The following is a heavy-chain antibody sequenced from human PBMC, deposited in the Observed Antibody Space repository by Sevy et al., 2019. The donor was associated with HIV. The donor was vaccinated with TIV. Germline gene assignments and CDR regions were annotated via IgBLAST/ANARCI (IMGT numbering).Heavy chain of an antibody. CDR3: ASNTYHYDSNTYYPVY. CDR1: GFNLSPYW. V-gene: IGHV3-7*01. D-gene: IGHD3-22*01. J-gene: IGHJ4*02. CDR2: IKQDGNEK. Sequence: GGSLRLSCVASGFNLSPYWMTWVRQAPGKGLEWVANIKQDGNEKYYVDSVKGQFTVSRDNAKNALYLQMYSRRVEDTAVYFCASNTYHYDSNTYYPVYWGQGTRVTVSS.